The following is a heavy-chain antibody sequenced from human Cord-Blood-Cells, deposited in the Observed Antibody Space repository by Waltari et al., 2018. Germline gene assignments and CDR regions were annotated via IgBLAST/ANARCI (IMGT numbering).Heavy chain of an antibody. Sequence: QLQLKESGPGLVKPSETLSLTCTVPGGTISSRSYYWGWIRQPPGKGMEWIGSVYYSGCTYYNPSLKSRVTISVDTSKNQFSLKLSSVTAADTAVYYCARRRDNWFDPWGQGTLVTVSS. V-gene: IGHV4-39*07. CDR2: VYYSGCT. J-gene: IGHJ5*02. CDR1: GGTISSRSYY. CDR3: ARRRDNWFDP.